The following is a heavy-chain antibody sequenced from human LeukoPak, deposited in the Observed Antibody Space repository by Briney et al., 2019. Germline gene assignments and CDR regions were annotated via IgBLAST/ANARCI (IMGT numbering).Heavy chain of an antibody. J-gene: IGHJ4*02. CDR2: ISWNSGSI. V-gene: IGHV3-9*01. CDR3: ARGRNIEYYDILTGPCVY. D-gene: IGHD3-9*01. CDR1: GFTFDAYA. Sequence: PGGPLRLSCAASGFTFDAYAMHWVRQAPGKGLDWVSGISWNSGSIGYADSVKGRFTISRDNAKNSLYLQMNSLRAEDTAWYYCARGRNIEYYDILTGPCVYWGQGTLVTVSS.